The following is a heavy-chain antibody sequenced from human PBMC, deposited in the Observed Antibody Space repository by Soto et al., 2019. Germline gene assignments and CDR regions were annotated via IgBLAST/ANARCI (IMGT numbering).Heavy chain of an antibody. Sequence: QVQLQESGPGLVKPSETLSLTCTVSGDSISSSYWNWIRQAPGKGLEWIGYIDDTGSTNYNPSLKSRVTLSVDPSNNQDSLKLSSVTAADTAVYYCARGVLEWLLRDSYYYYMDVWGKGTTVTVSS. J-gene: IGHJ6*03. CDR3: ARGVLEWLLRDSYYYYMDV. D-gene: IGHD3-3*01. CDR1: GDSISSSY. V-gene: IGHV4-59*01. CDR2: IDDTGST.